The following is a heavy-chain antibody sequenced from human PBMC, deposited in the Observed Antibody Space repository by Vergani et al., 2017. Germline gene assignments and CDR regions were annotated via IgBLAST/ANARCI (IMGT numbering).Heavy chain of an antibody. D-gene: IGHD6-19*01. J-gene: IGHJ4*02. V-gene: IGHV3-23*01. CDR2: INNDGTTK. Sequence: EVQLLESGGGLVQPGGSLRLSCAASGFTFTFFGMSWVRQAPGKVLEWVSSINNDGTTKQYAYSVKGRFTISRDNSKSTLYVQMNSLGAEDTAIYYCAKDSRRTSGWDYFDFWGQGTLVTVSS. CDR1: GFTFTFFG. CDR3: AKDSRRTSGWDYFDF.